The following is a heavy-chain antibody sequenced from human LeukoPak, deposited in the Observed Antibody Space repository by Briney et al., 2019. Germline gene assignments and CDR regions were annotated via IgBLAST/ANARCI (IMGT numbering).Heavy chain of an antibody. V-gene: IGHV3-23*01. Sequence: AGGSLTLSCAASGFTFSNNAMTWVRQAPGEGLEWVSTITGSDDSTYYADSVQGRFTISRDYSKNTVFLQRNNLRAEDTAMYYCAKGPQLYSGYHPNYWGQGTLVTVSS. CDR3: AKGPQLYSGYHPNY. CDR2: ITGSDDST. CDR1: GFTFSNNA. J-gene: IGHJ4*02. D-gene: IGHD3-22*01.